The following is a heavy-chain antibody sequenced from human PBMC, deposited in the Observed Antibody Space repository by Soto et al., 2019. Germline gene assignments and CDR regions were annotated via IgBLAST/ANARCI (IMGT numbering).Heavy chain of an antibody. J-gene: IGHJ4*02. CDR2: VYWDDDK. Sequence: QITLKESGPTLVKPTQTLTLTCTFSGFSLSTSGVGVVWLRQPPGKALEWLALVYWDDDKRYSPSLKSRLTITQATSKNQVVLTMNNMHHVDTATYYCAHSSSRWPLGYWGQGALVTVSS. CDR3: AHSSSRWPLGY. V-gene: IGHV2-5*02. D-gene: IGHD4-17*01. CDR1: GFSLSTSGVG.